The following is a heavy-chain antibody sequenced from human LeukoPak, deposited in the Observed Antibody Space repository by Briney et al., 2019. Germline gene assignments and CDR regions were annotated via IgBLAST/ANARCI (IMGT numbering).Heavy chain of an antibody. CDR1: GGSISSSSYY. Sequence: TSETLSLTCTVSGGSISSSSYYWGWIRQPPGKGLEWIGSIYYSGSTYYNPSLKSRVTISVDTSKNQFSLKLSSVTAADTAVYYCARGRGRSGLTKFDYWGQGTLVTVSS. D-gene: IGHD2-15*01. CDR3: ARGRGRSGLTKFDY. J-gene: IGHJ4*02. CDR2: IYYSGST. V-gene: IGHV4-39*07.